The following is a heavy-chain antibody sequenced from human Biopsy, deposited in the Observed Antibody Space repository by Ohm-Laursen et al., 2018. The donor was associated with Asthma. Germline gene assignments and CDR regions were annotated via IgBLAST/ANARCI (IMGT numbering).Heavy chain of an antibody. CDR1: GYTFTSYY. V-gene: IGHV1-46*01. CDR2: INPSGGST. CDR3: ARGIFGGYVYY. D-gene: IGHD3-3*01. Sequence: ASVKVSCKASGYTFTSYYMHWVRQAPGQGLEWMGIINPSGGSTSYAQKFQGRVTMTRDTSTSTVYMELRSLRSDDTAVYYCARGIFGGYVYYWGQGTLVTVSS. J-gene: IGHJ4*02.